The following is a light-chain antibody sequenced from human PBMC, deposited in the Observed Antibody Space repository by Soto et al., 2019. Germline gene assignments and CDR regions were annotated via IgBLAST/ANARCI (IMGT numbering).Light chain of an antibody. Sequence: QSALAQPAPVSGSPGQSITISCTGTSDDVGAYNSVSWYQQLPHKAPQVILYKGTQRPSGVSSRFSGSTSGNAASLTISGLQADDEADYFCCSSAPESTYVFGTGTKVTV. V-gene: IGLV2-23*01. J-gene: IGLJ1*01. CDR2: KGT. CDR1: SDDVGAYNS. CDR3: CSSAPESTYV.